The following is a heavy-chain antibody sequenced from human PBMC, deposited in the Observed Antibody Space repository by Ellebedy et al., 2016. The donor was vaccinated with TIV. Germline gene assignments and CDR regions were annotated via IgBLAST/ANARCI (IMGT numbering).Heavy chain of an antibody. D-gene: IGHD2-8*02. J-gene: IGHJ4*02. Sequence: MPGGSLRLSCAVYGGSFSGYYWSWIRQPPGKGLEWIGEINHSGSTNYNPSLKSRVTISVDTSKNQFSLKLNSVTAADTVLYFCARYHCPGGICDSFDYWGQGTLVTVSS. CDR1: GGSFSGYY. CDR2: INHSGST. CDR3: ARYHCPGGICDSFDY. V-gene: IGHV4-34*01.